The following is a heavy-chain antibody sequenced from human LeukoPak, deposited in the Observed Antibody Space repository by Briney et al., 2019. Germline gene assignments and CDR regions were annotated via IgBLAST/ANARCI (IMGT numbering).Heavy chain of an antibody. CDR1: GFTFSSYS. D-gene: IGHD5-12*01. CDR3: AGGGYDPNNYYYYGMDV. J-gene: IGHJ6*02. V-gene: IGHV3-21*01. Sequence: GGSLRLSCAASGFTFSSYSMNWVRQAPGKGLEWVSSISSSSSYIYYADSVKGRFTISRDNAKNSLYLQMNSLRAEDTAVYYCAGGGYDPNNYYYYGMDVWGQGTTVTVSS. CDR2: ISSSSSYI.